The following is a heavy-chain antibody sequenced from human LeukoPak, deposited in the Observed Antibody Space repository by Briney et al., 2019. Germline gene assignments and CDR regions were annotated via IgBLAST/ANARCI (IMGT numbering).Heavy chain of an antibody. D-gene: IGHD6-19*01. CDR1: GFTFSSYA. J-gene: IGHJ5*02. Sequence: GGSLRLSCAASGFTFSSYAMSWVRQAPGKGLEWVSAISGSGGSTYYADSVKGRFTISRDNSKNTLYLQMNSLRAEDTAVYYCAKRVDSGGWYGLDWFDPWGQGTLVTVSS. V-gene: IGHV3-23*01. CDR3: AKRVDSGGWYGLDWFDP. CDR2: ISGSGGST.